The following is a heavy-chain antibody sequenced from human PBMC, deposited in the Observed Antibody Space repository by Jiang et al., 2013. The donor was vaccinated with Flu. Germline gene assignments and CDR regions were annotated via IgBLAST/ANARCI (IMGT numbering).Heavy chain of an antibody. CDR1: GYIFAKDW. D-gene: IGHD1-14*01. Sequence: RLSCIGSGYIFAKDWMSWVRQAPGKGLEWVARIRSKADGGTADHAAPVTGRFTISRDDSKDTLYLQMNSLRAEDTAMYYCATYNSRDAFKKWGQGTMVTVSS. J-gene: IGHJ3*02. V-gene: IGHV3-15*01. CDR3: ATYNSRDAFKK. CDR2: IRSKADGGTA.